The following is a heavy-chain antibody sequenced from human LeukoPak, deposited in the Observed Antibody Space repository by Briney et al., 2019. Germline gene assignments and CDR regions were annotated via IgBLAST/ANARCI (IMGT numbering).Heavy chain of an antibody. Sequence: ASVEVSCKASGNTFTNHNMHWVRLAPGQGLEWMGIISPSDGATNYAQKFQGRVTMTRDTSTSTVYMDLSSLKSEDTAVYYCAREVAAPYRFDDWGQGTLVTVSS. CDR1: GNTFTNHN. J-gene: IGHJ4*02. CDR2: ISPSDGAT. CDR3: AREVAAPYRFDD. V-gene: IGHV1-46*01. D-gene: IGHD2-15*01.